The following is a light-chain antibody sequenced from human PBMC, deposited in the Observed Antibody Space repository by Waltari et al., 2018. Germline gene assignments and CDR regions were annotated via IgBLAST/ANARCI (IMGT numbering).Light chain of an antibody. CDR1: QSISNY. CDR3: QKYGTLPAT. CDR2: EAT. J-gene: IGKJ1*01. Sequence: EIRLTQSPGALSLSPGERATLSCTSSQSISNYLAWYQQKPGQAPRLLIYEATIRATGIPDRFSGSGFGTDFSLTISSLEPEDFAVYYCQKYGTLPATFGQGTKVEIK. V-gene: IGKV3-20*01.